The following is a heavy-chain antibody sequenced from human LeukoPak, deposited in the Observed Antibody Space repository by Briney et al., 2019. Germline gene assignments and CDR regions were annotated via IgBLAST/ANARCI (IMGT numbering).Heavy chain of an antibody. CDR1: GYSFTSQW. D-gene: IGHD3-22*01. CDR3: ARSADSGGYFREITLYYFDY. Sequence: GESLKISCKGSGYSFTSQWIGWVRQMPGKGLEWMGIIYPGDSNTGYSPSFQGQVTISVDKSISTAYLQWNSLRAEDTAVYYCARSADSGGYFREITLYYFDYWGQGTLVTVSS. J-gene: IGHJ4*02. V-gene: IGHV5-51*01. CDR2: IYPGDSNT.